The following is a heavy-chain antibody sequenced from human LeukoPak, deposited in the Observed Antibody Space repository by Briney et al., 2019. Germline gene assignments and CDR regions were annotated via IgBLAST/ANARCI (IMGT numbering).Heavy chain of an antibody. Sequence: PGESLRLSCAASGFTFSSYAMSWVRQPPGKGLEWVSAISGGGGSTYYADSVKGRFTISRDNSKNTLYLQMNSLRAEDTAVYYCAKDGRGSWPLDFDYWGQGTLVTVSS. CDR2: ISGGGGST. CDR3: AKDGRGSWPLDFDY. V-gene: IGHV3-23*01. D-gene: IGHD2-15*01. J-gene: IGHJ4*02. CDR1: GFTFSSYA.